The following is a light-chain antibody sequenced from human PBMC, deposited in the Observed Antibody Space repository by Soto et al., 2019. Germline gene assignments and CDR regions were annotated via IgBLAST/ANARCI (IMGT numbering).Light chain of an antibody. J-gene: IGKJ2*01. CDR2: GAS. CDR3: QQYGSSAYT. CDR1: QSVSSSY. Sequence: EIVLTQSPGTLSLSPGERATLSCRASQSVSSSYLAWYQQNPGQAPRLLIYGASSRATGIPDRFSGSGSGTDFTLSINRLEPEDFAVYYCQQYGSSAYTFGQGTKLEI. V-gene: IGKV3-20*01.